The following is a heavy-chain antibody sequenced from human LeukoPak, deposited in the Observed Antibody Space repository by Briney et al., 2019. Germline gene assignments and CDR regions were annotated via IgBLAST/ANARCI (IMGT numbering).Heavy chain of an antibody. Sequence: KPSQTLSLTCTVSGGSISSGGYYWSWIRQPPGKGLEWIGYIYHSGSTYYNPSLKSRVTISVDRSKNQFSLKLSSVTAADTAVYYCARDLPERRAGYFDYWGQGTLVTVSS. CDR1: GGSISSGGYY. CDR3: ARDLPERRAGYFDY. CDR2: IYHSGST. V-gene: IGHV4-30-2*01. J-gene: IGHJ4*02. D-gene: IGHD1-1*01.